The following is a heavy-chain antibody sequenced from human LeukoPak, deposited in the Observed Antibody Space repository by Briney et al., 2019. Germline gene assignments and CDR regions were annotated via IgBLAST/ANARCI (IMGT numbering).Heavy chain of an antibody. CDR1: GFIFYNYA. D-gene: IGHD3-22*01. Sequence: GGSLRLSCAASGFIFYNYAFHWVRQAPGKGLELVAVIWYDGSNKYYADSVKGRFTISRDNSKNTLYLQINSLRAEDTAVYYCARVRADYDTSGYDYWGQGTLVTVSS. CDR2: IWYDGSNK. J-gene: IGHJ4*02. V-gene: IGHV3-33*01. CDR3: ARVRADYDTSGYDY.